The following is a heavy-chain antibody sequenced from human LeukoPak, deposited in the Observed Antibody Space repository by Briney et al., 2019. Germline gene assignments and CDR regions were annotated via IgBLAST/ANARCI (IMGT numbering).Heavy chain of an antibody. CDR1: GYSFTNYW. D-gene: IGHD1-1*01. Sequence: PGESLKISCKGSGYSFTNYWIGWVRQMRGKGPEWMGIIYPADSDTRYSPSFQGQVTISADKSISTAYLQWSSLKASDTAMYYCAKFLSTGSTYWFDTWGQGTLVTVSS. V-gene: IGHV5-51*01. CDR2: IYPADSDT. J-gene: IGHJ5*02. CDR3: AKFLSTGSTYWFDT.